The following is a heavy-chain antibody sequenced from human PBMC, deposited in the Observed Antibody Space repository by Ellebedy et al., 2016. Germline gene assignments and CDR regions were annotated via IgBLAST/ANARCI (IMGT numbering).Heavy chain of an antibody. CDR3: TTVYRYNYDSV. CDR1: GFTFSNAW. CDR2: IKSKTDGGAA. Sequence: LSLTCAASGFTFSNAWMNWVRQATGKGLEWVGRIKSKTDGGAADYAAPVKGRFTISRDDSKNTLYLQMNSLKTEDTAVYFCTTVYRYNYDSVWGQGTLVTVSS. V-gene: IGHV3-15*01. D-gene: IGHD5-18*01. J-gene: IGHJ4*02.